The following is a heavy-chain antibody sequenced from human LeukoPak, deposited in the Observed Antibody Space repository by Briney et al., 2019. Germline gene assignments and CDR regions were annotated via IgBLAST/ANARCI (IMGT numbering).Heavy chain of an antibody. J-gene: IGHJ3*02. Sequence: HSGGSLRLTCAAHEFTFRSYWMRWVRQAPGRGLEWVANIKQDGNERNYLDAVKGRFIISRDNAKNSMYLQMNSLRAEDTAVYYCAREGFSAASDIWGQGTMVTVSS. D-gene: IGHD2/OR15-2a*01. CDR3: AREGFSAASDI. V-gene: IGHV3-7*03. CDR1: EFTFRSYW. CDR2: IKQDGNER.